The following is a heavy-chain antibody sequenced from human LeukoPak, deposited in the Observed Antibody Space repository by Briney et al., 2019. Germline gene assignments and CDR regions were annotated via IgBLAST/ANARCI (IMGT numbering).Heavy chain of an antibody. D-gene: IGHD5-12*01. V-gene: IGHV4-34*01. CDR1: GGSFSGYY. J-gene: IGHJ4*02. CDR2: INHSGST. CDR3: ARRVSNLYSGLGLDS. Sequence: SETLSLTCAVYGGSFSGYYWSWIRQPPGKGLEWIGEINHSGSTKYNPSLKSRVTISVDTSKNQFSLKLSSVSAADTGVYYCARRVSNLYSGLGLDSWGQGTLVIVSS.